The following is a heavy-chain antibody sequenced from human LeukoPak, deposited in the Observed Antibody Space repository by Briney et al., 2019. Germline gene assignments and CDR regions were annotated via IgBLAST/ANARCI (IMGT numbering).Heavy chain of an antibody. D-gene: IGHD3-10*01. J-gene: IGHJ4*02. Sequence: PGGSLRLSCAASGFTFSSYAMSWVRQAPGKGLEWVSAISGSGGSTYYADSVKGRFTISRDNSKNTPYLQMNSLRAEDTAVYYCAKWAVLWFGELLSWAFDYWGQGTLVTVSS. CDR1: GFTFSSYA. V-gene: IGHV3-23*01. CDR3: AKWAVLWFGELLSWAFDY. CDR2: ISGSGGST.